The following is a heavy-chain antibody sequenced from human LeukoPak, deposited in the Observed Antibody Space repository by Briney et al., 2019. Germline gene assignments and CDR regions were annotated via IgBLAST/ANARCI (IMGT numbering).Heavy chain of an antibody. D-gene: IGHD3-10*01. CDR2: INPNSGGT. CDR3: ARGSGASGIYGMDV. V-gene: IGHV1-2*04. Sequence: ASVKVSCKASGYTFTNYAINWVRQAPGQGLEWMGWINPNSGGTNYAQKFQGWVTMTRDTSISTAYMELSRLRSDDTAVYYCARGSGASGIYGMDVWGQGTTVTVSS. J-gene: IGHJ6*02. CDR1: GYTFTNYA.